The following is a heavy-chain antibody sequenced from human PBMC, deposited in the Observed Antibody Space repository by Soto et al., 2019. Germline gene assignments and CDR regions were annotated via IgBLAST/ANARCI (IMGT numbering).Heavy chain of an antibody. CDR3: ARTWGVDTAMDDP. V-gene: IGHV3-33*01. CDR1: GFTFSSYG. CDR2: IWYDGSNK. J-gene: IGHJ5*02. Sequence: GGSLRLSCAASGFTFSSYGMHWVRQAPGKGLEWVAVIWYDGSNKYYADSVKGRFTISRDNSKNTLYLQMNSLRAEDTAVYYCARTWGVDTAMDDPWGQGTLVTVSS. D-gene: IGHD5-18*01.